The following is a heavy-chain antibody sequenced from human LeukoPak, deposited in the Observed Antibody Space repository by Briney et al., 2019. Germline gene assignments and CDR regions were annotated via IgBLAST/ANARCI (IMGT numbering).Heavy chain of an antibody. CDR3: ARINTIMATFDY. J-gene: IGHJ4*02. CDR1: GYFINSNYY. D-gene: IGHD3-16*01. V-gene: IGHV4-38-2*02. CDR2: ISHSGST. Sequence: SETLSLTCTVSGYFINSNYYWGRIRQPPGKGLEWIATISHSGSTYYNPSLKSRVTISVETSKSQFSLKLSSVTAADTAVYYCARINTIMATFDYWGQGTLVTVSS.